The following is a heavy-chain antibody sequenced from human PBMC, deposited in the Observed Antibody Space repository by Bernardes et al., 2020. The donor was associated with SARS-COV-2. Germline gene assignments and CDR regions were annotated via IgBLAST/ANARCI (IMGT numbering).Heavy chain of an antibody. J-gene: IGHJ4*02. Sequence: GGSLRLSCVASGFTFSSYVMRWVRQAPGKGLEWVSSISGSGDSTYYADSVKGRFTISKDNSKNTLYLQMNSLRAEDTAIYYCAKWSGSYYYFDCWGQGTLVTVS. CDR2: ISGSGDST. CDR3: AKWSGSYYYFDC. CDR1: GFTFSSYV. D-gene: IGHD1-26*01. V-gene: IGHV3-23*01.